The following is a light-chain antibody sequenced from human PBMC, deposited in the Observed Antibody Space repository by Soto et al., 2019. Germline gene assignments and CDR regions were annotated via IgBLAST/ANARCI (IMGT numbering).Light chain of an antibody. CDR2: EVS. CDR3: SSYASSNSLL. J-gene: IGLJ2*01. V-gene: IGLV2-8*01. CDR1: SSDVGGYKY. Sequence: QSALTQPPSASGSPGQSVTISCTGTSSDVGGYKYVSWYQQHPGKAPKLLIYEVSKRPSGVPDRFSGSKSDNTASLTISGLQAEDASEYYRSSYASSNSLLFGGGTQLTVL.